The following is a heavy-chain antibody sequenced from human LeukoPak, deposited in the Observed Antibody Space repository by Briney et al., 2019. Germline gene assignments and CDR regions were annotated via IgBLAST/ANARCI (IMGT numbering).Heavy chain of an antibody. V-gene: IGHV4-4*07. Sequence: SETLSLTCTVSNASISSSYWSWIRQPAGKGLEWIGRIYTSGSTNYNPSLKSRITISGDTSKNQFSLRLSSVTAADTAVYYCARASYSYDINGWVPFDYWGQGTLVTVSS. CDR2: IYTSGST. CDR3: ARASYSYDINGWVPFDY. J-gene: IGHJ4*02. CDR1: NASISSSY. D-gene: IGHD3-22*01.